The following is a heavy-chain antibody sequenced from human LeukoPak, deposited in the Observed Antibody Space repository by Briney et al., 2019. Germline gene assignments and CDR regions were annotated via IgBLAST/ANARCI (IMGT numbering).Heavy chain of an antibody. D-gene: IGHD2-15*01. J-gene: IGHJ4*02. V-gene: IGHV3-23*01. Sequence: DSVKGRFTISRDNSKNTLYLQMNSLRAEDTAVYYCAKVVPRYCSGGSCYPDYWGQGTLVTVSS. CDR3: AKVVPRYCSGGSCYPDY.